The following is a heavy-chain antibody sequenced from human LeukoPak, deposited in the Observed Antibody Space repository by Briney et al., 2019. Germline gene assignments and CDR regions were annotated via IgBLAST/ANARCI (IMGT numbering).Heavy chain of an antibody. CDR2: IYYSGST. CDR1: GGSFSGYY. D-gene: IGHD2-2*01. J-gene: IGHJ3*02. V-gene: IGHV4-59*08. Sequence: PSETLSLTCAVYGGSFSGYYWSWIRQPPGKGLEWIGYIYYSGSTNYNPSLKSRVTISVDTSKNQFSLKLSSVTAADTAVYYCARRVGVVVPAAMTRGNAFDIWGQGTMVTVSS. CDR3: ARRVGVVVPAAMTRGNAFDI.